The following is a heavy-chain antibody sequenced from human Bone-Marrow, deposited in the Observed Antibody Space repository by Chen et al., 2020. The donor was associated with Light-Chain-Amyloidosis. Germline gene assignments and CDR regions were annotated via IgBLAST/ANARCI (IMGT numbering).Heavy chain of an antibody. CDR3: ARHNYGYSPPYYFDY. Sequence: QVQLQESGPGLVKPSETLSLTGAVSGGSMRSSRYYWGWIRQAPGQGLEWIAIFSYGETTYYNPSLKSRVTISVDTSKNQFSLKLSSVTAADTAVYYCARHNYGYSPPYYFDYWGQGTLVTVSS. CDR2: FSYGETT. D-gene: IGHD5-18*01. V-gene: IGHV4-39*01. CDR1: GGSMRSSRYY. J-gene: IGHJ4*02.